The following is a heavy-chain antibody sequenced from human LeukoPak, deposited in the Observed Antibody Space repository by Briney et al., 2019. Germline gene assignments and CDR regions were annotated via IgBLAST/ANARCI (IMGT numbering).Heavy chain of an antibody. V-gene: IGHV1-2*02. CDR1: GYTFTGYY. D-gene: IGHD4-17*01. CDR2: INPNSGGT. J-gene: IGHJ4*02. Sequence: GASVKVSCKASGYTFTGYYMHWVRQAPGQGLEWMGWINPNSGGTNYAQKFQGRVTMTRDTSISTAYMELSRLRSDDTAVYYCARAYGESKINFDYWGQGTLVTVSS. CDR3: ARAYGESKINFDY.